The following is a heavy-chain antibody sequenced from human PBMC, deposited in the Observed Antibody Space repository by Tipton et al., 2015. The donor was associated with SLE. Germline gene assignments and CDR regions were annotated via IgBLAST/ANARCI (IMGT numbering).Heavy chain of an antibody. CDR2: ISGSGGST. CDR1: GFTFSSYA. Sequence: GSLRLSCAASGFTFSSYAMSWVRQAPGKGLEWVSAISGSGGSTYYADSVKGRFTISRDNSKNTLYLQMNSLRAEDTAVYYCARSYSSSWYYYGMDVWGQGTTVTVSS. V-gene: IGHV3-23*01. J-gene: IGHJ6*02. D-gene: IGHD6-13*01. CDR3: ARSYSSSWYYYGMDV.